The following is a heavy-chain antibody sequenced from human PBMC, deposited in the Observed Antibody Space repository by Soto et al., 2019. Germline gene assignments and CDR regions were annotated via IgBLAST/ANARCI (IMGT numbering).Heavy chain of an antibody. Sequence: GESLKISCKGSGYSFTSYWIIWVRQMPGKGLEWMGRIDPSDSYTNYSPSFQGHVTISADKSISTAYLQWSSLKASDTAMYYCARAGLHDYGHNVALDYWGQGTLVTVSS. V-gene: IGHV5-10-1*01. J-gene: IGHJ4*02. D-gene: IGHD4-17*01. CDR3: ARAGLHDYGHNVALDY. CDR1: GYSFTSYW. CDR2: IDPSDSYT.